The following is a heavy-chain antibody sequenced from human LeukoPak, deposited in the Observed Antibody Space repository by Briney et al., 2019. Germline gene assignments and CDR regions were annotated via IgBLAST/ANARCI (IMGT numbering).Heavy chain of an antibody. CDR3: ARSYTGYDL. V-gene: IGHV3-48*01. CDR1: GWTFSSYS. J-gene: IGHJ4*02. Sequence: GGYLRLSCVASGWTFSSYSKNWVRKAPGKGLDWISGINSDSSAIYYADSVKGRFTISRDNAKNSLYLQMNSLRAEDTAVYYCARSYTGYDLWGQGTLVTVSS. CDR2: INSDSSAI. D-gene: IGHD5-12*01.